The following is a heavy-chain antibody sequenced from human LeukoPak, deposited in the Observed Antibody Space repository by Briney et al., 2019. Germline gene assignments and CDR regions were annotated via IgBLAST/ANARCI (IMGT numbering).Heavy chain of an antibody. V-gene: IGHV3-21*01. J-gene: IGHJ6*02. CDR1: GFTFSSYS. Sequence: PGGSLRLSCAASGFTFSSYSMSWVRQAPGKGLEWVSSISSSSYIYYADSVKGRFTISRDNAKNSLYLQMNSLRAEDTAVYYCARVYYYGSGSYHNYYYYGMDVWGQGTTVTVSS. CDR2: ISSSSYI. CDR3: ARVYYYGSGSYHNYYYYGMDV. D-gene: IGHD3-10*01.